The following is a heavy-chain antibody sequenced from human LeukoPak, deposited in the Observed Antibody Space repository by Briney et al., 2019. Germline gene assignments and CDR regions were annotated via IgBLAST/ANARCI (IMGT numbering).Heavy chain of an antibody. CDR1: GVSISSYY. V-gene: IGHV4-59*12. D-gene: IGHD3-22*01. J-gene: IGHJ3*02. CDR2: IYYSGST. Sequence: PSETLSLTCTVSGVSISSYYWSWIRQPPGKGLEWIGYIYYSGSTNYNPSLKSRVTISVDTSKNQFSLKLSSVTAADTAVYYCARDRTYDSSGYYNPDAFDIWGQGTMVTVSS. CDR3: ARDRTYDSSGYYNPDAFDI.